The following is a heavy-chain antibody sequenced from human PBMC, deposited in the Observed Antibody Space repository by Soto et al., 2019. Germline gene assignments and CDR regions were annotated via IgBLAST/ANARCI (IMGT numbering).Heavy chain of an antibody. CDR3: AKGFASVRGYYYYYGMDV. V-gene: IGHV3-30*18. CDR1: GFTFSSYG. CDR2: ISYDGSNK. Sequence: QVQLVESGGGVVQPGRSLRLSCAASGFTFSSYGMHWVRQAPGKGLEWVAVISYDGSNKYYADSVKGRFTISRDNSKNTLYLQMNSLRAEDTAVYYCAKGFASVRGYYYYYGMDVWGQGTTVTVSS. J-gene: IGHJ6*02. D-gene: IGHD3-10*01.